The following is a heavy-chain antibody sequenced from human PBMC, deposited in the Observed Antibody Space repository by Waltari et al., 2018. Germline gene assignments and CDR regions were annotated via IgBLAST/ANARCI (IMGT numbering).Heavy chain of an antibody. D-gene: IGHD5-12*01. V-gene: IGHV1-3*01. J-gene: IGHJ6*02. CDR3: ARERVEMATMIYYGMDV. CDR1: GYTFTSYA. CDR2: INAGNGNT. Sequence: QVQLVQSGAEVKKPGDSVKVSCKASGYTFTSYAMHWVRQAPGQRLEWMGWINAGNGNTKYSQKFQGQVTITRDTSASTAYMELSSLRSEDTAVYYCARERVEMATMIYYGMDVWGQGTTVTVSS.